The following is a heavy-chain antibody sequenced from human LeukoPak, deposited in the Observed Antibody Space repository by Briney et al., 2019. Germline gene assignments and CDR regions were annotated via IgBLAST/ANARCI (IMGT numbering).Heavy chain of an antibody. V-gene: IGHV4-38-2*01. J-gene: IGHJ4*02. CDR3: ARAYSRTPGDYYFDS. CDR2: IYRNGNT. D-gene: IGHD4-11*01. Sequence: PSETLSLTCAVSGFFISSGCYWGWIRQPPGKGLEWIASIYRNGNTFYNPSLQSRVTISVDTSRNQISLQLGSATAADTAVYYCARAYSRTPGDYYFDSWGQGTVVTVSS. CDR1: GFFISSGCY.